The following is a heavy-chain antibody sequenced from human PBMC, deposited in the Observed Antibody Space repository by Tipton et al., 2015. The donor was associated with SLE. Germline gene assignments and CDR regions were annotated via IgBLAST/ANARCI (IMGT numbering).Heavy chain of an antibody. CDR3: AKALLGSPFDP. V-gene: IGHV3-30*04. J-gene: IGHJ5*02. CDR1: GFTFRNFA. CDR2: IAHDGDHG. D-gene: IGHD7-27*01. Sequence: SLRLSCAASGFTFRNFAMHWVRQAPGKGLEWVAVIAHDGDHGIYADSVRGRFTVSRDNPKNTLYLQMNSLRAEDTAVYYCAKALLGSPFDPWGQGTLVTVSS.